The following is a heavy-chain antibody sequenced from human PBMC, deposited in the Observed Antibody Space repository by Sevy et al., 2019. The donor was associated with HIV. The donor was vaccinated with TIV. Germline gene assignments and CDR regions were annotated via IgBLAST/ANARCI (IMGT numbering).Heavy chain of an antibody. CDR1: GFTFSNAW. CDR2: IKSKSDGGTT. V-gene: IGHV3-15*01. J-gene: IGHJ4*02. CDR3: TTDSKKRRLYALLDY. D-gene: IGHD2-2*01. Sequence: GVSLRLSCAASGFTFSNAWMSWVRQAPGKGLEWVGRIKSKSDGGTTDYAAPVKGRFTNSRDDSKNTLYLQMNSLNTEDTAIYYCTTDSKKRRLYALLDYWGQGTLVTVSS.